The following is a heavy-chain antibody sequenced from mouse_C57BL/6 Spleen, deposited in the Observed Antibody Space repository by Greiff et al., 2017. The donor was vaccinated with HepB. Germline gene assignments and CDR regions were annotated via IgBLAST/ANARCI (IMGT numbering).Heavy chain of an antibody. Sequence: QVQLQQSGAELVRPGYSVKMSCTASGYTFTSYWMHWVNQRPIQGLEWIGNIDPSDSETHYTQKFKDKTTWTVDKSSSTIYMQLSSLTSEDSAVYYCVAIYYAYSYYFDYWGQGTTLTVSS. CDR2: IDPSDSET. V-gene: IGHV1-52*01. CDR3: VAIYYAYSYYFDY. D-gene: IGHD2-2*01. CDR1: GYTFTSYW. J-gene: IGHJ2*01.